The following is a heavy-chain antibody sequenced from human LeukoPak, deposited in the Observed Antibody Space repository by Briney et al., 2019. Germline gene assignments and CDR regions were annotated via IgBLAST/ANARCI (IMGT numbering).Heavy chain of an antibody. J-gene: IGHJ3*02. Sequence: SETLSLTCTVSGYSISSGYYWGWIRPPPGKGLEWIGSIYHSGSTYYNPSLKSRVTISVDTSKSQFSLKLSSVTAADTAVYYCARAYYDILTGYYLSAFDIWGQGTMVTVSS. CDR1: GYSISSGYY. CDR2: IYHSGST. V-gene: IGHV4-38-2*02. CDR3: ARAYYDILTGYYLSAFDI. D-gene: IGHD3-9*01.